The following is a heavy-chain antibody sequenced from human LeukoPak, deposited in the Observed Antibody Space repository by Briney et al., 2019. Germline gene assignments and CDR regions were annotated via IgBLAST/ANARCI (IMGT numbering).Heavy chain of an antibody. Sequence: GSLRLSCAASGFIFSDHAMHWVRQAPGKGLEWVPAISKDGSKKYYADSVKGRFTISRDNSKNTLDLQINTLRPEDTAVYFCAREEKGLAIDYWGQGTLVTVSS. CDR1: GFIFSDHA. V-gene: IGHV3-30*04. D-gene: IGHD6-6*01. J-gene: IGHJ4*02. CDR3: AREEKGLAIDY. CDR2: ISKDGSKK.